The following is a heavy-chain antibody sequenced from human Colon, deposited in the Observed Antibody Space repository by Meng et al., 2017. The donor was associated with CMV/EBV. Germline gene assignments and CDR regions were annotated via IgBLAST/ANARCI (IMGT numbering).Heavy chain of an antibody. D-gene: IGHD6-13*01. CDR3: ARVRSSSSRYFDY. V-gene: IGHV4-30-4*01. CDR2: ISFSGST. J-gene: IGHJ4*02. CDR1: GGSISSGAFY. Sequence: VSGGSISSGAFYWTWIRQPPGKGLEWIGYISFSGSTYYNPSLKSRVTISLDTSKNQFSLKLNSVTAADTAVYFCARVRSSSSRYFDYWGQGTLVTVSS.